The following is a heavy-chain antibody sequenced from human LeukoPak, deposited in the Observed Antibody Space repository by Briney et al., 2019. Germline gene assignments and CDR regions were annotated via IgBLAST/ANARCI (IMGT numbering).Heavy chain of an antibody. J-gene: IGHJ3*02. V-gene: IGHV3-53*01. CDR3: AREFGTVRGVAFDI. CDR1: GFTVSSNY. D-gene: IGHD3-10*01. Sequence: PGGSLRLSCAASGFTVSSNYMSWDRQAPGKGLEWVSVIYSGGSTYYADSVKGRFTISRDNSKNTLYLQMNSLRAEDTAVYYCAREFGTVRGVAFDIWGQGTMVTVSS. CDR2: IYSGGST.